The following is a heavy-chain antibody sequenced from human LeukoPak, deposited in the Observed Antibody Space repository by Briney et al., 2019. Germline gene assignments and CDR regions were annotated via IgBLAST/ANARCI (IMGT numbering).Heavy chain of an antibody. CDR1: EFTFTSYE. D-gene: IGHD4-17*01. CDR3: ARHSFGDYEFWFDY. Sequence: GGSLRLSCAASEFTFTSYELNWVRQAPGKGLEWVSYISSSGSTIYYADSVKGRFTISRDNAKNSLYLQMNSLRAEDTAVYYCARHSFGDYEFWFDYWGQGTLVTVSS. CDR2: ISSSGSTI. J-gene: IGHJ4*02. V-gene: IGHV3-48*03.